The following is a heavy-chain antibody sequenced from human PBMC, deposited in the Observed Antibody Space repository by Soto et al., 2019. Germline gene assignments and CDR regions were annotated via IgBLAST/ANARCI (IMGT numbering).Heavy chain of an antibody. D-gene: IGHD2-8*01. CDR2: IHYSGSS. CDR3: ARHEGNGNVWPLDY. CDR1: GDSIGTTHSY. J-gene: IGHJ4*02. Sequence: SETLSLTCTVSGDSIGTTHSYWAWIRQSPGKGLEWIGNIHYSGSSYYMPSLRSRVTLSVDTSKNQFSLRLTSVTAEDTAVYYCARHEGNGNVWPLDYWGQGILVTVSS. V-gene: IGHV4-39*01.